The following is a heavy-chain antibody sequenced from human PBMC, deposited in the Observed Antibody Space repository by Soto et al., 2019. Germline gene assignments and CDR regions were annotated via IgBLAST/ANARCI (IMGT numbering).Heavy chain of an antibody. CDR2: IKSKTDGGTT. J-gene: IGHJ4*02. CDR3: ANGQRGHFDFLLPY. CDR1: GFTFSNAW. D-gene: IGHD3-9*01. V-gene: IGHV3-15*01. Sequence: PGGSLRLSCAASGFTFSNAWMSWVRQAPGKGLEWVGRIKSKTDGGTTDYAAPVKGRFTISRDDSKNTLYLQMNSLKTEDTAVYYCANGQRGHFDFLLPYWGQGSLVTVSS.